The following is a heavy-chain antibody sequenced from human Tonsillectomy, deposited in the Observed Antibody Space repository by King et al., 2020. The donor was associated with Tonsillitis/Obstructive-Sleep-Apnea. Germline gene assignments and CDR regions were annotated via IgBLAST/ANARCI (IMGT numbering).Heavy chain of an antibody. CDR2: ITHIGST. Sequence: VQLQQWGAGLLKPSETLSLTCAVYGGSFSGYYWSWIRQPPGKGLEWIGEITHIGSTNYNPSLKSRFTISIDTSKNQFSLKLSSVTAADTAVYYCATQQLVLENWFDPWGREPWSPSPQ. CDR1: GGSFSGYY. V-gene: IGHV4-34*01. CDR3: ATQQLVLENWFDP. D-gene: IGHD6-13*01. J-gene: IGHJ5*02.